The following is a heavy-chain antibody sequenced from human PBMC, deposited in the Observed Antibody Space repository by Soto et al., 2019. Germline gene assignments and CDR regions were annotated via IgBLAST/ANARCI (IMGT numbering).Heavy chain of an antibody. Sequence: QVQLVQAGAEVKKPGAAVKVSCTASGYTFTGYYMHWVRQAPGQGLAWMGWVNPNSGGTNYAQKLQGRVTMARDTSLSTAYVELSRVRPDATAVYYCAADLHIVVVTAIPGGFDPWGQGTLVTVSS. CDR3: AADLHIVVVTAIPGGFDP. D-gene: IGHD2-21*02. V-gene: IGHV1-2*02. CDR1: GYTFTGYY. CDR2: VNPNSGGT. J-gene: IGHJ5*02.